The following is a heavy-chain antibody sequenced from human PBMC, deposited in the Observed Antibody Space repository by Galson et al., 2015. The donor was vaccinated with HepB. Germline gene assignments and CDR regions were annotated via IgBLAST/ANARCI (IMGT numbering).Heavy chain of an antibody. Sequence: SGAEVKKPGESLKISCKGSGYSFTDYWIGWVRQMPGKGLEWMGIIYPGDSDTRYSPSFQGQVTISADESISTAYLQWSGLKASDTAMYYCGRLGYCGGGSCYQRGYFDSWGQGTLVIVSS. CDR3: GRLGYCGGGSCYQRGYFDS. J-gene: IGHJ4*02. CDR1: GYSFTDYW. D-gene: IGHD2-15*01. V-gene: IGHV5-51*01. CDR2: IYPGDSDT.